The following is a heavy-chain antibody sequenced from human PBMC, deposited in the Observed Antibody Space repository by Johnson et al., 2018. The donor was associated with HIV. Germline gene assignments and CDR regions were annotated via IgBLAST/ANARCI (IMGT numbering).Heavy chain of an antibody. Sequence: QVQLVESGGGVVQPGRSLRLSCAASGFTFSTYAMHWVRQAPGKGLEWVAVIFSGGSTYYADSVKGRFTIARDNSKNTLYLQMNSLRAEDTAVYYCARPLRNPRDAFDIWGQGTMVTVSS. CDR3: ARPLRNPRDAFDI. CDR2: IFSGGST. V-gene: IGHV3-30-3*01. J-gene: IGHJ3*02. CDR1: GFTFSTYA.